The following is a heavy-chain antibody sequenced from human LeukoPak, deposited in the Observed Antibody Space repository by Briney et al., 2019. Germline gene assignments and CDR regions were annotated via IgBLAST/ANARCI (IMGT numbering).Heavy chain of an antibody. V-gene: IGHV4-59*08. J-gene: IGHJ4*02. D-gene: IGHD3-3*01. CDR2: IYYSGST. CDR3: ARQGTYYDFWSGYWEGPYFDY. CDR1: GGPISSYY. Sequence: SETLSLTCTVSGGPISSYYWSWIRQPPGKGLEWIGYIYYSGSTNYNPSLKSRVTISVDTSKNQFSLKLSSVTAADTAVYYCARQGTYYDFWSGYWEGPYFDYWGQGTLVTVSS.